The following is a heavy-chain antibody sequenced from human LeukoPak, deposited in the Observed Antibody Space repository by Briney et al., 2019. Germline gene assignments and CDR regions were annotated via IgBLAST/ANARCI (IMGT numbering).Heavy chain of an antibody. CDR3: ATHCSSVSCSLATFDI. D-gene: IGHD2-2*01. Sequence: GGSLRLSCAASGFTFSRYWMSWVRQAPGKGPEWVANIKRDGSEKYYVDSVRGRFTISRDNARTSLYLQMNSLRAEDTAVYYCATHCSSVSCSLATFDIWGQGTMVTVSS. V-gene: IGHV3-7*01. CDR1: GFTFSRYW. CDR2: IKRDGSEK. J-gene: IGHJ3*02.